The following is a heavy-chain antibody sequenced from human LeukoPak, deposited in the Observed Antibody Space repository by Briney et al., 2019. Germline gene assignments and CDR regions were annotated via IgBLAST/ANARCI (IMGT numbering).Heavy chain of an antibody. J-gene: IGHJ4*02. CDR3: ARGCGGDCSIYYFDY. D-gene: IGHD2-21*02. Sequence: ASVKVSCKASGYTFTSYGISWVRQAPGQGLEWMGWISAYNGNTNYAQKLQGRVTMTTDTSTSTAYMELRSLRSDDTVVYYCARGCGGDCSIYYFDYWGQGTLVTVSS. CDR2: ISAYNGNT. V-gene: IGHV1-18*01. CDR1: GYTFTSYG.